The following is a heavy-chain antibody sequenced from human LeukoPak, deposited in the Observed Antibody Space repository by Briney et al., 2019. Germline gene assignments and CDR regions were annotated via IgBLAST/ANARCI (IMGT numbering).Heavy chain of an antibody. CDR2: ISSSSSYI. D-gene: IGHD5-18*01. CDR1: GFTFSSYS. Sequence: GGSLRLSCAASGFTFSSYSMNWVRQAPGKGLEWVSSISSSSSYIYYADSVKGRFTTSRDNAKNSLYLQMNSLRAEDTAVYYCASWVLLSGASGYSYGYDYWGQGTLVTVSS. J-gene: IGHJ4*02. CDR3: ASWVLLSGASGYSYGYDY. V-gene: IGHV3-21*01.